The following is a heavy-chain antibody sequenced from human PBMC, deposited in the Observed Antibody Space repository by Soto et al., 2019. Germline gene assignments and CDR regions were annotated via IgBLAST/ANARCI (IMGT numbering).Heavy chain of an antibody. Sequence: QVQLVESGGGVVQPGRSLRLSCAASGFTFSSYGMHWVRQAPGTGLEWVAVISYDGSNKYYADSVKGRFTISRDNSKNTLYLQMNSLRAEDTAVYYCAKDHNDYIWGSYRYTYYFDYWGQGTLVTVSS. CDR3: AKDHNDYIWGSYRYTYYFDY. D-gene: IGHD3-16*02. CDR1: GFTFSSYG. J-gene: IGHJ4*02. V-gene: IGHV3-30*18. CDR2: ISYDGSNK.